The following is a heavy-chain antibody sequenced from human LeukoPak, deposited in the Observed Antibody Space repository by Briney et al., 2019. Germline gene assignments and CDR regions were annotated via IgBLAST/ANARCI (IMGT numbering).Heavy chain of an antibody. J-gene: IGHJ4*02. V-gene: IGHV5-51*01. Sequence: GESLKISCKGSGYSFTTYWIGWVRQKPGKGLEWMGIIYPGDSESRYSPSFQGQVTISADKSITTAYLQWSSLKASDTAMYYCARGSGYDLFDYWGQGTLVTVSS. D-gene: IGHD5-12*01. CDR3: ARGSGYDLFDY. CDR1: GYSFTTYW. CDR2: IYPGDSES.